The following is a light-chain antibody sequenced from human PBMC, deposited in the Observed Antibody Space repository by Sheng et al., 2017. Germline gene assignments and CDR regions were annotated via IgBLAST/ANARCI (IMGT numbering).Light chain of an antibody. CDR2: DAS. J-gene: IGKJ5*01. CDR3: QQRNYWPIT. V-gene: IGKV3-11*01. Sequence: EIVLTQSPATLSLSPGDRATLSCRASQSVSSYLAWYQQKSGQAPRLLIYDASDRAPGIPARFSGSGSGTDFTLTISSLEPEDFADYYCQQRNYWPITFGQGTRLEIK. CDR1: QSVSSY.